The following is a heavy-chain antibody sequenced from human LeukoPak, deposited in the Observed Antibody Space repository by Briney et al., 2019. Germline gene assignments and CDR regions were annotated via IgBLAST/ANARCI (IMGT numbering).Heavy chain of an antibody. CDR1: GFSFSSYE. J-gene: IGHJ4*02. CDR3: ARLGYCSSTSCYQYYFDY. D-gene: IGHD2-2*01. Sequence: AGGSLRLSCAASGFSFSSYEMNWVRQAPGKGLEWVSYISSSGSTIYYADSVKGRFTISRDNAKNSLYLQMNSLRAEDTAVYYCARLGYCSSTSCYQYYFDYWGQGTLVTVSS. CDR2: ISSSGSTI. V-gene: IGHV3-48*03.